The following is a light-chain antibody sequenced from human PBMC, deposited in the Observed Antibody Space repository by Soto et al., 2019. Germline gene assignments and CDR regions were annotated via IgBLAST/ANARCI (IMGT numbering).Light chain of an antibody. CDR1: QSIFSW. V-gene: IGKV1-5*03. CDR3: QQYNSFPYS. Sequence: IQMTQSPSTLSSSVGDRVIITCRASQSIFSWLACYQQKPGKAPKLLIYKASSLESGVPSRYSGSGSGTEFTLTISGLQPDDLATYYCQQYNSFPYSFGQGTKVDIK. CDR2: KAS. J-gene: IGKJ2*03.